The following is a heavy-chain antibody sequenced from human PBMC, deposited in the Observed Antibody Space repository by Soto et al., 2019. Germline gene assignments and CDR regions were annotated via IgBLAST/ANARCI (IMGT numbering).Heavy chain of an antibody. D-gene: IGHD2-15*01. CDR3: ARYRREAVAGYTLDY. V-gene: IGHV4-59*01. CDR2: VYNSGST. Sequence: SETLSLTCTVSGGSISSNYWTWIRQPPGKGLEWIGYVYNSGSTNYNPSLKSRVTISEDTSKSQFSLKVNSMTAADTAVYYCARYRREAVAGYTLDYWGQGILVTVSS. CDR1: GGSISSNY. J-gene: IGHJ4*02.